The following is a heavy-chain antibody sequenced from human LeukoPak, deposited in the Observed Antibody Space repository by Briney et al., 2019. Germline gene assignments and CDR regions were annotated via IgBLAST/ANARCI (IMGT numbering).Heavy chain of an antibody. V-gene: IGHV3-21*01. J-gene: IGHJ4*02. CDR2: ISSSSSYI. Sequence: PGGSLRLSCAASGFTVSSNYMSWVRQAPGKGLEWVSSISSSSSYIYYADSVKGRFTISRDNAKNSLYLQMNSLRAEDTAVYYCARDSVAVAGWYWGQGTLVTVSS. CDR1: GFTVSSNY. CDR3: ARDSVAVAGWY. D-gene: IGHD6-19*01.